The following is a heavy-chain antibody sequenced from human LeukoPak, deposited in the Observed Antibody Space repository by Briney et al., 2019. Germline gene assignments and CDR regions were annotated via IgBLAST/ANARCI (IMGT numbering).Heavy chain of an antibody. CDR1: GGSISSYY. J-gene: IGHJ4*02. V-gene: IGHV4-59*08. D-gene: IGHD2-21*01. CDR3: ARSLWWPYYFDY. Sequence: PSETLSLTCTVSGGSISSYYWSWIRQPPGKGLEWIGYIYYSGSTNYNPSLKSRVTISVDTSKNQFSLKLSSVTAADTAVCYCARSLWWPYYFDYWGQGTLVTVSS. CDR2: IYYSGST.